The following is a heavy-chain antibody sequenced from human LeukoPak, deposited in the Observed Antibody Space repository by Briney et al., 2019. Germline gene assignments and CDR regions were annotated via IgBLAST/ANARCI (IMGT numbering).Heavy chain of an antibody. CDR1: GFTFSSYW. V-gene: IGHV3-74*01. CDR3: AREAVAFDY. D-gene: IGHD6-19*01. CDR2: INSDGSST. Sequence: PGGSLRLSCAASGFTFSSYWMHWVRRAPGRGRVWVSRINSDGSSTSYADSVKGRFTISRDNAKNTLYLQMNSLRAEDTAVYYCAREAVAFDYWGQGTLVTVSS. J-gene: IGHJ4*02.